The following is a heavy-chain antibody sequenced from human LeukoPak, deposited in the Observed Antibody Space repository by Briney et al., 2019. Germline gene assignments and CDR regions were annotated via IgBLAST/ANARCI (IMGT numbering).Heavy chain of an antibody. Sequence: GGSLRLSCAASGFTFSSYSMNWVRQAPGKGLEWVSSISSSSSYIYYADSVKGRFTISRDNAKNSLYLQMNSLRAEDTAVYYCARARTKQLVDAFDIWGQGTMVTVSS. CDR3: ARARTKQLVDAFDI. V-gene: IGHV3-21*01. J-gene: IGHJ3*02. CDR1: GFTFSSYS. CDR2: ISSSSSYI. D-gene: IGHD6-6*01.